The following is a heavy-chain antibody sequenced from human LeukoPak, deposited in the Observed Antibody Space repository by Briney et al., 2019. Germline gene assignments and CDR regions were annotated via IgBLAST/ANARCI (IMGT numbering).Heavy chain of an antibody. CDR1: GGSFSGYY. V-gene: IGHV4-34*01. D-gene: IGHD2-15*01. J-gene: IGHJ6*03. Sequence: KSSETLSLTCAVYGGSFSGYYWSWIRQPPGKGLEWIGEINHSGSTNYNPSLKSRVTISVDTSKNQFSLKLSSVTAADTAVYYCASLGYCSGGSCRNYYYYMDVWGKGTTVTVSS. CDR3: ASLGYCSGGSCRNYYYYMDV. CDR2: INHSGST.